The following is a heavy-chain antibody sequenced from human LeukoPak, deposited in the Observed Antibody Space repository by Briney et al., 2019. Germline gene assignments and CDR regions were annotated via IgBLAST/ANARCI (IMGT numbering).Heavy chain of an antibody. CDR3: ARKGARIAAAGTGWDYYYYYGMDV. CDR1: GFTLSSYV. CDR2: VSSSSSYT. Sequence: GGSLRLSCAASGFTLSSYVMTWVRQAPGKGREWVSYVSSSSSYTNYADSVKGRFTISRDNAKNSLYLQMNSLRAEDTAVYYCARKGARIAAAGTGWDYYYYYGMDVWGQGTTVTVSS. D-gene: IGHD6-13*01. J-gene: IGHJ6*02. V-gene: IGHV3-21*05.